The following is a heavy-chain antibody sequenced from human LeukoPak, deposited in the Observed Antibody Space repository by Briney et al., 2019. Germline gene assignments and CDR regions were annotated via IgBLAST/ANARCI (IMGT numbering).Heavy chain of an antibody. CDR2: INPNSGGA. CDR3: ARDIVEVTAALFWFDL. Sequence: ASVKVSCKASGYTFTGHYMHWVRQAPGQGLEWVGRINPNSGGAHYAQKFQGRVTMTRDTSINTAYMELSRLRSDDTAVYYCARDIVEVTAALFWFDLWGQGTLVTV. CDR1: GYTFTGHY. V-gene: IGHV1-2*06. D-gene: IGHD2-2*01. J-gene: IGHJ5*02.